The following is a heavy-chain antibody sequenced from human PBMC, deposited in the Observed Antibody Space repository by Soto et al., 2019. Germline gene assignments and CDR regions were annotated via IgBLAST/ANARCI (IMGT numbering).Heavy chain of an antibody. CDR3: ARVGYSSGWLPDY. J-gene: IGHJ4*02. V-gene: IGHV3-30*03. CDR2: ISYDGSNK. Sequence: PGGSLRLSCAASGFTFSSYGMHWVRQVPGKGLEWVAVISYDGSNKYYADSLKGRFTISRDNAKNSLYLQMNSLRAEDTAVYYCARVGYSSGWLPDYWGQGTLVTVSS. D-gene: IGHD6-19*01. CDR1: GFTFSSYG.